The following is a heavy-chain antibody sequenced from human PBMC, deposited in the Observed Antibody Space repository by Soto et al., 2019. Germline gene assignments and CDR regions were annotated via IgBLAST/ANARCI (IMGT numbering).Heavy chain of an antibody. Sequence: GESLKISCKGSGYSFSSYWIAWVRHMPAKGLEWIGIRYPGDSDASYSLSLQGQVTISADKSTSTAYLQWSSLKASDTAIYYCARRPPEGGTMDVWGQGTTVTVSS. V-gene: IGHV5-51*01. CDR2: RYPGDSDA. CDR1: GYSFSSYW. D-gene: IGHD1-26*01. CDR3: ARRPPEGGTMDV. J-gene: IGHJ6*02.